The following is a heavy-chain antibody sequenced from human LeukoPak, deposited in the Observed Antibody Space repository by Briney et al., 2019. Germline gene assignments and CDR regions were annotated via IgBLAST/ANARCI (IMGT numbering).Heavy chain of an antibody. Sequence: ASVKVSCKASGYTFTGYYMHWVRQAPEQGLEWMGWINPNSGGTNYAQKFQGRVTMTRDTSISTAYMELSRLRSDDTAVYYCARDRYYYGSGNDAFDIWGQGTMVTVSS. D-gene: IGHD3-10*01. CDR3: ARDRYYYGSGNDAFDI. V-gene: IGHV1-2*02. CDR1: GYTFTGYY. CDR2: INPNSGGT. J-gene: IGHJ3*02.